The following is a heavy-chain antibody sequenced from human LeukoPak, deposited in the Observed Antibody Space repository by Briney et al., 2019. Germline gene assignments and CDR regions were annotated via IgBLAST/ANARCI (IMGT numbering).Heavy chain of an antibody. V-gene: IGHV1-8*01. Sequence: ASVKVSCKASGYTFNSYDINWVRQATGQGLEWMGWMNPNTGNTGYGERFQGRVTMTRDNSISTAYMELNSLTSEDTAVYYCARVEGPPDYYDSSGYYPGYWGQGTLVTVSS. D-gene: IGHD3-22*01. CDR2: MNPNTGNT. CDR3: ARVEGPPDYYDSSGYYPGY. J-gene: IGHJ4*02. CDR1: GYTFNSYD.